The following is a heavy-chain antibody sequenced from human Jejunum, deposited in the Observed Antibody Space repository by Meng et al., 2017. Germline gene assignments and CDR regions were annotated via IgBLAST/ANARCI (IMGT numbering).Heavy chain of an antibody. CDR1: GGSIRSGEYF. CDR3: ARGELLWDY. Sequence: VRMKKPGQRLVKPSQTPSLTCTVSGGSIRSGEYFWRRDCKPPGKGLEWIVYMDYRGSTFYNPSLKSRVTISVGTSKNQFSLKLCSVTAADTAVYFCARGELLWDYWGQGTLVTVSS. D-gene: IGHD2-2*01. J-gene: IGHJ4*02. V-gene: IGHV4-30-4*01. CDR2: MDYRGST.